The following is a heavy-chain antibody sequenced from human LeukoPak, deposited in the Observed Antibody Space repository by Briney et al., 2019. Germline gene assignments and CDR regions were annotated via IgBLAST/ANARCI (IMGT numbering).Heavy chain of an antibody. CDR2: ISWGGGTT. Sequence: GGSLTLSCAASGFTFDDYAMHWVRQPPGKGLEWVSLISWGGGTTYNASPEKGLFTISRDTSKNSPYLQMNSLRAEETALYCCARDRGDFWSGYFGWGQGTLVTVSS. CDR1: GFTFDDYA. D-gene: IGHD3-3*01. V-gene: IGHV3-43D*03. J-gene: IGHJ4*02. CDR3: ARDRGDFWSGYFG.